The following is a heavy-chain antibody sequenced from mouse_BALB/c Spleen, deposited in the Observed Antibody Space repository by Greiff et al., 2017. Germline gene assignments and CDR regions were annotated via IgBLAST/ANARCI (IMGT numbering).Heavy chain of an antibody. D-gene: IGHD2-3*01. V-gene: IGHV2-9*02. CDR1: GFSLTSYG. CDR2: IWAGGST. Sequence: VQRVESGPGLVAPSQSLSITCTVSGFSLTSYGVHWVRQPPGKGLEWLGVIWAGGSTNYNSALMSRLSISKDNSKSQVFLKMNSLQTDDTAMYYCARDPSYYDGYYYFDYWGQGTTLTVSS. J-gene: IGHJ2*01. CDR3: ARDPSYYDGYYYFDY.